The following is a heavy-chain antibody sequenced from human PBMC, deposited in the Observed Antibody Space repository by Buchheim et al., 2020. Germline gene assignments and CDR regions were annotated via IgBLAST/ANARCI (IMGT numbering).Heavy chain of an antibody. J-gene: IGHJ4*02. CDR3: AKGAGSSGIFDY. CDR1: GFTFSSSA. Sequence: VQLVESGGGVVQPGRSLRLSCAASGFTFSSSAMRWVRQAPGKGLEWVSGISGSGGTTYYADSVKGRFTISRDNSKNTVYLQMISLTAEDTAVYYCAKGAGSSGIFDYWGQGTL. CDR2: ISGSGGTT. V-gene: IGHV3-23*04. D-gene: IGHD3-22*01.